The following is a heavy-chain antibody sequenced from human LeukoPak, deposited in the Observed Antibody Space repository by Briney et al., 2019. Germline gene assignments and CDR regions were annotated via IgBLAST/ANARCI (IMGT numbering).Heavy chain of an antibody. D-gene: IGHD3-3*01. Sequence: GGSLRLSCLASGFTFNSYAMHWVRRAPGKGLEWVAFIRHDGSSEYYADSVKGRFIISRDRSGNTVYLQMKGLRPGDTAIYYCARHNTRFLERLPALGSWGQGTLVTVSS. CDR1: GFTFNSYA. J-gene: IGHJ5*02. CDR2: IRHDGSSE. V-gene: IGHV3-30*02. CDR3: ARHNTRFLERLPALGS.